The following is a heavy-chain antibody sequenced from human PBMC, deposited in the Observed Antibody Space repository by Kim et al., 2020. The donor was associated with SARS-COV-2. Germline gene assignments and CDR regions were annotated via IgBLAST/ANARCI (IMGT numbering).Heavy chain of an antibody. CDR1: GFTFSDYS. J-gene: IGHJ4*02. V-gene: IGHV3-48*04. Sequence: GGSLRLSCAASGFTFSDYSMNWVRQAPGKGLEWISYIRISDGAIFYADSVRGRFTISTDNAKNSLYLQMNSLRAEDTAVYYVARDLGYSFDYWGQGSLVT. D-gene: IGHD2-21*01. CDR2: IRISDGAI. CDR3: ARDLGYSFDY.